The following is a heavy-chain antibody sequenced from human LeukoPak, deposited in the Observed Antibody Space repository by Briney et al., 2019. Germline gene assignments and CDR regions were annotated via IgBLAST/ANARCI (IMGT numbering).Heavy chain of an antibody. CDR1: GFFFSSYP. J-gene: IGHJ4*02. V-gene: IGHV3-30*04. CDR2: VLFDGSNK. CDR3: AKDMDSSGYVVGF. D-gene: IGHD3-22*01. Sequence: GGSLRLSCAASGFFFSSYPLYWVRQAPGKGLEWVAGVLFDGSNKNYGDSVKGRFTISRDNVKDSLYLQMNSLRAEDTAFYYCAKDMDSSGYVVGFWGQGTLVTVSS.